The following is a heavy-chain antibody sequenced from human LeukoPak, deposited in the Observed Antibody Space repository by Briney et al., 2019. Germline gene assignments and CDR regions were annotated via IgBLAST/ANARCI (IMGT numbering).Heavy chain of an antibody. D-gene: IGHD6-13*01. CDR1: GGSISSYY. V-gene: IGHV4-59*01. CDR2: IYYSGST. Sequence: SETLSLTCTVSGGSISSYYWSWVRQPPGKGLEWIGYIYYSGSTNYNPALKSRVTISVDTSKNQFSLKLSSVTAADTAVYYCARVRFGYSSSWFSKDYYYGMDVWGQGTTVTVSS. J-gene: IGHJ6*02. CDR3: ARVRFGYSSSWFSKDYYYGMDV.